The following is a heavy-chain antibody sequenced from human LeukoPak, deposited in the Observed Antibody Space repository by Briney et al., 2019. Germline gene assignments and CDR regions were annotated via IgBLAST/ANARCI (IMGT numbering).Heavy chain of an antibody. CDR1: GYSFPSFG. Sequence: ASVKVSCKASGYSFPSFGISWVRQAPGQGPEWMGWISPYNDNTNYAQKLQGRATLTTDTSTSTAYMELRSLRSDDTAVYYCARHFYGSGTYYHFDYWGQGTLVTVSS. D-gene: IGHD3-10*01. CDR3: ARHFYGSGTYYHFDY. V-gene: IGHV1-18*01. J-gene: IGHJ4*02. CDR2: ISPYNDNT.